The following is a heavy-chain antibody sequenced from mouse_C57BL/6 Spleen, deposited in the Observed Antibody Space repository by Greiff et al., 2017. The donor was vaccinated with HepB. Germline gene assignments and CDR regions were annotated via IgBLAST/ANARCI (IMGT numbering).Heavy chain of an antibody. CDR1: GYTFTSYW. D-gene: IGHD1-1*01. CDR2: IYPSDSET. CDR3: AREGLITTVGSPYYFDY. J-gene: IGHJ2*01. V-gene: IGHV1-61*01. Sequence: QVQLQQPGAELVRPGSSVKLSCKASGYTFTSYWMDWVKQRPGQGLEWIGNIYPSDSETHYNQKFKDKATLTVDKSSSTAYMQLSSLTSEDSAVYYWAREGLITTVGSPYYFDYWGQGTTLTVSS.